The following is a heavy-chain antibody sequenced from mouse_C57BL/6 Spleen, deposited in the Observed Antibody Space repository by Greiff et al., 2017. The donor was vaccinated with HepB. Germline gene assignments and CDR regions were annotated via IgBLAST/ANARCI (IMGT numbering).Heavy chain of an antibody. V-gene: IGHV3-6*01. J-gene: IGHJ4*01. CDR2: ISYDGSN. Sequence: ESGPGLVKPSQSLSLTCSVTGYSITSGYYWNWIRQFPGNKLEWMGYISYDGSNNYNPSLKNRISITRDTSKNQFFLKLNSVTTEDTATYYCARDDYDHAMDYWGQGTSVTVSS. D-gene: IGHD2-4*01. CDR3: ARDDYDHAMDY. CDR1: GYSITSGYY.